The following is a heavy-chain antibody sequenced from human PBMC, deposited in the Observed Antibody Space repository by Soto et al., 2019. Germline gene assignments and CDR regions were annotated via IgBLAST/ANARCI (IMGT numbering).Heavy chain of an antibody. CDR1: GCTFDSYE. J-gene: IGHJ2*01. Sequence: GWLRRSGSASGCTFDSYEMNWVRQAPGKGLEWVSYVSSSGSTIYYADSVKGRFTISRDNAKNSLYLQMNSLRAEDTDVYHCARVPSSGCYLYFDLWGRGTLVTVYS. CDR3: ARVPSSGCYLYFDL. V-gene: IGHV3-48*03. CDR2: VSSSGSTI. D-gene: IGHD6-19*01.